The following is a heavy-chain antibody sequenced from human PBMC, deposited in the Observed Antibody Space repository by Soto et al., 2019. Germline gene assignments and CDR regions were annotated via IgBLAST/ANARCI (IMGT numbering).Heavy chain of an antibody. CDR2: IYYSGTT. V-gene: IGHV4-39*01. CDR3: ARLDYYYYYMDV. Sequence: SETLSLTCTVSGGSISNSNYFWGWIRQPPGKGLEWMGTIYYSGTTYYNPSLKSRVTISLDTSKNQFSLKLTSVTAADTAVYYCARLDYYYYYMDVWGKGTTVTVSS. D-gene: IGHD6-13*01. J-gene: IGHJ6*03. CDR1: GGSISNSNYF.